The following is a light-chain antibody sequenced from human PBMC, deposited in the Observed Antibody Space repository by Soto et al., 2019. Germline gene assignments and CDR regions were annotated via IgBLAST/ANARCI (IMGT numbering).Light chain of an antibody. J-gene: IGKJ1*01. V-gene: IGKV3-20*01. CDR2: GAS. CDR3: QQYGSSPTIT. Sequence: EIVLTQSQCTLSLSPGERSTLSCMSVQSVSSSYLAWYQQKPGQAPRLLIYGASSRATGIPDRFSGSGSGTDFTLTISRLEPEDFAVYYCQQYGSSPTITFGQGTKVDIK. CDR1: QSVSSSY.